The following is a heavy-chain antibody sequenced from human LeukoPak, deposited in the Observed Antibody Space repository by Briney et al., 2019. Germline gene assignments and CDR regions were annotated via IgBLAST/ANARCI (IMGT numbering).Heavy chain of an antibody. CDR2: INPSGGST. Sequence: ASVKVSCKASGYTFTSYYMHWVRQAPGQGLEWMGIINPSGGSTSYAQKFQGRVTMTRDTSTSTVYMELSSLRSEDTAVYYCARDLYYYDSSGYSECFQHWGQGTLVTVSS. J-gene: IGHJ1*01. CDR1: GYTFTSYY. D-gene: IGHD3-22*01. CDR3: ARDLYYYDSSGYSECFQH. V-gene: IGHV1-46*01.